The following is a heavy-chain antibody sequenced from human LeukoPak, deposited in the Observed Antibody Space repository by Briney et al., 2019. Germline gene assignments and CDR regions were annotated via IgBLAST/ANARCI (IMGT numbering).Heavy chain of an antibody. D-gene: IGHD5-24*01. CDR1: GFTFSSYA. V-gene: IGHV3-23*01. CDR3: AKDLGEMATTYYFDY. CDR2: ISGSGGST. J-gene: IGHJ4*02. Sequence: PGGSLRLSCAASGFTFSSYAMSWVRQAPGKGLEWVSAISGSGGSTYYADSVKGRFTISRDNSKNTVYLQMNSLRAEDTAVYYCAKDLGEMATTYYFDYWGQGTLVTVSS.